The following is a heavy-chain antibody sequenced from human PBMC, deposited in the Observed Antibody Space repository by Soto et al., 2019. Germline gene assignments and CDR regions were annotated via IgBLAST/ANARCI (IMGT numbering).Heavy chain of an antibody. D-gene: IGHD5-12*01. CDR2: IYYSGST. Sequence: SETLSLTCTVSCGSISSGDYYWSWIRQPPGKGLEWIGYIYYSGSTYYNPSLKSRVTISVDTSKNQFSLKLSSVTAADTAVYYCARESRDGYNSCFDYWGQGTLVPVSS. CDR3: ARESRDGYNSCFDY. J-gene: IGHJ4*02. CDR1: CGSISSGDYY. V-gene: IGHV4-30-4*01.